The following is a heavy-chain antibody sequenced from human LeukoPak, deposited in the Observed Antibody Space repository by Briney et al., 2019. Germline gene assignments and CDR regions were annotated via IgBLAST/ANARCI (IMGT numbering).Heavy chain of an antibody. V-gene: IGHV4-59*01. J-gene: IGHJ3*02. CDR3: ARENDILTGYYFAFDI. Sequence: SSETLSLTCTVSGGSISSYYWSWIRQPPGKGLEWIGYIYYSGSTNYNPSLKRRVTISVDTSKNQFSLKLSSVTAADTAVYYCARENDILTGYYFAFDIWGLGTMVTVSS. CDR2: IYYSGST. D-gene: IGHD3-9*01. CDR1: GGSISSYY.